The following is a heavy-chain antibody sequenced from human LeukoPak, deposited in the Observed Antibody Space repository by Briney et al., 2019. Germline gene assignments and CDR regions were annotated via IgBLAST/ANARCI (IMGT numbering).Heavy chain of an antibody. Sequence: GGSLRLSCAASGFTVSSNYMSWVRQAPGKGLEWVSVIYSNGNTYYADSVKGRFTISRDNSKNTLYLQMNSLRAEDTAVYYCAREVTGGNPFDYWGQGTLVTVSS. CDR1: GFTVSSNY. CDR2: IYSNGNT. CDR3: AREVTGGNPFDY. D-gene: IGHD4-23*01. V-gene: IGHV3-53*01. J-gene: IGHJ4*02.